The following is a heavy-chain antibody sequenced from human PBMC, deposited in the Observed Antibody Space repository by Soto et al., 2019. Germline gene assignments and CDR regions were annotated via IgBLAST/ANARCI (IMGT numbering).Heavy chain of an antibody. J-gene: IGHJ6*02. CDR1: GFTFSSYG. CDR2: ISYDGSNK. V-gene: IGHV3-30*18. D-gene: IGHD3-22*01. CDR3: AKERARWLPNRYYYYGMDV. Sequence: GGSLRLSCAASGFTFSSYGMHWVRQAPGKGLEWVAVISYDGSNKYYADSVKGRFTISRDNSKNTLYLQMNSLRAEDTAVYYCAKERARWLPNRYYYYGMDVWGQGTTVTVSS.